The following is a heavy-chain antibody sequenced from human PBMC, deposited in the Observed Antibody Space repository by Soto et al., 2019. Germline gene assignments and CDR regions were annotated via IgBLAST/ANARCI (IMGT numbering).Heavy chain of an antibody. CDR3: ARQDSYDYVWGSYRPEYFQH. J-gene: IGHJ1*01. Sequence: GESLKISCKGSGYSFTSYWISWVRQMPGKGLEWMGRIDPSDSYTNYSPSFQGHVTISADKSISTAYLQWSSLKASDTAMYYCARQDSYDYVWGSYRPEYFQHWGQGTLVTVSS. CDR1: GYSFTSYW. V-gene: IGHV5-10-1*01. D-gene: IGHD3-16*02. CDR2: IDPSDSYT.